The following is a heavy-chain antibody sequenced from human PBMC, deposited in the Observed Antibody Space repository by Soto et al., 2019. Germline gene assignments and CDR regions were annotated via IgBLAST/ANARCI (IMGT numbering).Heavy chain of an antibody. V-gene: IGHV3-23*01. D-gene: IGHD7-27*01. CDR2: ISGSGGST. Sequence: GGSLILSCAASGFTFSSYAMSWVRQTPGKGLEWVSAISGSGGSTYYADSVKGRFTISRDNSKNTLYLQMNSLRAEDTAVYYCAKTKTGEDAFDIWGQGTMVTVSS. CDR3: AKTKTGEDAFDI. J-gene: IGHJ3*02. CDR1: GFTFSSYA.